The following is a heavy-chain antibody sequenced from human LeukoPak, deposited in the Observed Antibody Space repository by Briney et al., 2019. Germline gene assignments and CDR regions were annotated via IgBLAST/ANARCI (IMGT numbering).Heavy chain of an antibody. CDR2: ISSSSSTI. V-gene: IGHV3-48*01. Sequence: PGGSLRLSCAASGFTFSSYSMNWVRQAPGKGLEWVSYISSSSSTIYYADSVKGRFTISRDNSKNTLYLQMNSLRAEDTAVYYCAKTFGELAKVYFDYWGQGTLVTVSS. J-gene: IGHJ4*02. CDR3: AKTFGELAKVYFDY. D-gene: IGHD3-10*01. CDR1: GFTFSSYS.